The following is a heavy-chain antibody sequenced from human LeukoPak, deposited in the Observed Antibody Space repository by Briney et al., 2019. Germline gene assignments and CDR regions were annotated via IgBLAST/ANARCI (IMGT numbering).Heavy chain of an antibody. CDR2: ISWNSGSI. Sequence: GRSLRLSCAASGFTFDDYAMHWVRQAPGKGLEWVSGISWNSGSIGYADSVKGRFTISRDNAKNSLYLQMNSLRAEDMALYYCAKDLYSSSWCYFDYWGQGTLVTVSS. CDR3: AKDLYSSSWCYFDY. CDR1: GFTFDDYA. J-gene: IGHJ4*02. V-gene: IGHV3-9*03. D-gene: IGHD6-13*01.